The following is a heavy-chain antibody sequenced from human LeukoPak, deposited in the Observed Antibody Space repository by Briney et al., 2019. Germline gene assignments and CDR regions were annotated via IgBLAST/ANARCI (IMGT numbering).Heavy chain of an antibody. CDR1: GFTFSSFA. V-gene: IGHV3-53*01. Sequence: GGSLRLSCTASGFTFSSFAMSWVRQAPGKGLEWVSVIYSGGNTYYADSVKGRFTISRDNSKNTLYLQMNSLRAEDTAVYYCARARGYSGYESKWYYYGMDVWGQGTTVTVSS. CDR3: ARARGYSGYESKWYYYGMDV. D-gene: IGHD5-12*01. CDR2: IYSGGNT. J-gene: IGHJ6*02.